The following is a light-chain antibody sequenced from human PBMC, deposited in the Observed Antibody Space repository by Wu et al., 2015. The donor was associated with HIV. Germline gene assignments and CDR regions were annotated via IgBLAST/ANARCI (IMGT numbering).Light chain of an antibody. CDR2: ATS. Sequence: EVVLTQSPATLSLSPGERATLSCRASQSVSSTNLAWYQHKPGQAPRLLISATSARPTRIPDRFSGSGSGTDFTLTISRLEPEDFAVYYCQQYGSSTWTFGQGTKVEIK. CDR3: QQYGSSTWT. CDR1: QSVSSTN. V-gene: IGKV3-20*01. J-gene: IGKJ1*01.